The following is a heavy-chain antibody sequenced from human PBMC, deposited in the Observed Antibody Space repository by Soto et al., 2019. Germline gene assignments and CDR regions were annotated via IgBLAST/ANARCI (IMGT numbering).Heavy chain of an antibody. J-gene: IGHJ6*02. CDR1: GYTFTCYY. CDR3: ARDTGGYYYGMDV. D-gene: IGHD4-17*01. V-gene: IGHV1-46*01. Sequence: GASVKVSCKASGYTFTCYYMHWVRQAPGQGLEWMGIINPSGGSTSYAQKFQGRVTMTRDTSTSTVYMELSSLRSEDTAVYYCARDTGGYYYGMDVWGQGTTVTVSS. CDR2: INPSGGST.